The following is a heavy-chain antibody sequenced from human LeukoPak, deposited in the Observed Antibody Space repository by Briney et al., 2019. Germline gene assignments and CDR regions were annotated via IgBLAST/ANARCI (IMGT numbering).Heavy chain of an antibody. CDR1: GFTFDDYA. CDR3: AKDYGSGSYYLSDAFDI. CDR2: INRNGGSI. D-gene: IGHD3-10*01. V-gene: IGHV3-9*01. J-gene: IGHJ3*02. Sequence: GGSLRLSCAASGFTFDDYAMHWVRQAPGKGLEWVSSINRNGGSIGYADSVKGRFTISRDNAKNSLYLQMNSLRAEDTALYYCAKDYGSGSYYLSDAFDIWGQGTMVTVSS.